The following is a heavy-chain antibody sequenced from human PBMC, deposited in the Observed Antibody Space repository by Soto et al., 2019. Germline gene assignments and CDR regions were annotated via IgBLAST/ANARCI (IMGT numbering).Heavy chain of an antibody. CDR2: IYGGAST. V-gene: IGHV3-66*01. J-gene: IGHJ4*02. CDR1: GFSVSPHY. Sequence: EVQLVESGGGLVQPGGSLRLSCAVSGFSVSPHYMNWVRQAPGKGLEWVSVIYGGASTYYGDSVKGRFTISRDNSKNTLYLQMDSLRAEDTAVYYCARSSGWNRFDYWGQGTLVTVSS. CDR3: ARSSGWNRFDY. D-gene: IGHD6-19*01.